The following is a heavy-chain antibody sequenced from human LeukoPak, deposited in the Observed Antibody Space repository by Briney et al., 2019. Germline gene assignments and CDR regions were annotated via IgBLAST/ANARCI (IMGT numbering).Heavy chain of an antibody. V-gene: IGHV3-21*01. J-gene: IGHJ4*02. Sequence: GGSLRLSRAAAGFTFSFYSMNWVRQAPGKGLEWVSSTTNSSCSISYADSETSRFTNCRDNAKTSLYLKMNTMTAQKAAVNYCARDLRYFNWSFDYWGQGTLVTAAS. CDR3: ARDLRYFNWSFDY. D-gene: IGHD3-9*01. CDR2: TTNSSCSI. CDR1: GFTFSFYS.